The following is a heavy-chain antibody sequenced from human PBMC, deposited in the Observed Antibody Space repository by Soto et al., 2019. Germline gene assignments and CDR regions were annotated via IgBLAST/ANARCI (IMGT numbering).Heavy chain of an antibody. CDR1: VFTVSSNY. Sequence: GGSLRLSSAASVFTVSSNYMSSVRQAPGKRLESVSAIYSGGSTYYADSVKGRFTISRDNSKNTLNLQMNSPRAEDTAVYYCARDPGYSYGNTWGQGTLVTVSS. CDR3: ARDPGYSYGNT. J-gene: IGHJ5*02. CDR2: IYSGGST. V-gene: IGHV3-53*01. D-gene: IGHD5-18*01.